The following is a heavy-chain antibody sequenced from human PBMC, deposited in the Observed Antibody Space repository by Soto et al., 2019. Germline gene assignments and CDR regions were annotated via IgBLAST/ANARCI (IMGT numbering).Heavy chain of an antibody. V-gene: IGHV1-46*01. CDR2: ITPSGGSA. J-gene: IGHJ4*02. CDR3: ARDRQIEVARHAGY. D-gene: IGHD3-22*01. Sequence: GSHATKQGLEWMGMITPSGGSASYAQKFQGRVTMTRDTSTSTVYMELSSLRSEDTAVYYCARDRQIEVARHAGYWGQGTLVTVSS.